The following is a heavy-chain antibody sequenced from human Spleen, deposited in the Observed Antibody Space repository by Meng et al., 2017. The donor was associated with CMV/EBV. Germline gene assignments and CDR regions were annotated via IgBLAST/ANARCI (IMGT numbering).Heavy chain of an antibody. CDR2: ISGSGGST. D-gene: IGHD1-26*01. CDR1: GFTFSGSA. J-gene: IGHJ4*02. V-gene: IGHV3-23*01. CDR3: AKDLDSGSYYYFDY. Sequence: GGSLRLSCAASGFTFSGSAMHWVRQAPGKGLEWVSAISGSGGSTYYADSVKGRLTISRDNSKNTLYLQMNSLRAEDTAVYYCAKDLDSGSYYYFDYWGQGTLVTVSS.